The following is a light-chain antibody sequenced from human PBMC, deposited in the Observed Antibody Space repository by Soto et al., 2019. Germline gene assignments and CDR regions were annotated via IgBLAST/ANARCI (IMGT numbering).Light chain of an antibody. J-gene: IGKJ1*01. V-gene: IGKV1-39*01. CDR2: AAS. CDR1: QIISTY. CDR3: QQTYSAPPT. Sequence: MTQSPSSLSASVGDRVTITCRASQIISTYLNWYQQRAGLAPRLLIYAASSLQSGVPPRFSGSGSGTDFTLTISSLQPEDFATYFCQQTYSAPPTFGQGTKVDIK.